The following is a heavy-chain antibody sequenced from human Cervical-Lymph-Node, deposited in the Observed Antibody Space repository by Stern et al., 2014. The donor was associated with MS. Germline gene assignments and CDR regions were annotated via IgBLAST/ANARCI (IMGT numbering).Heavy chain of an antibody. Sequence: VQLVEPGGGLVKPGGSLRLSCAASGFTFTDYYMSWIRQAPGKGLEWVSYISSSGMTIYYADSVKGRFTISRDSVPNALYLQLHSRRAENMAMYYCARSDGDYAEFDYWGQGTLVTVSS. CDR3: ARSDGDYAEFDY. V-gene: IGHV3-11*01. J-gene: IGHJ4*02. D-gene: IGHD4-17*01. CDR2: ISSSGMTI. CDR1: GFTFTDYY.